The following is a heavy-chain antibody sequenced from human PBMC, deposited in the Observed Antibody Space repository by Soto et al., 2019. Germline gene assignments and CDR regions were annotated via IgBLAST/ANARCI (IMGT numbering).Heavy chain of an antibody. V-gene: IGHV1-3*01. D-gene: IGHD5-12*01. CDR1: GYTLHDYA. CDR2: INAGTGNT. J-gene: IGHJ3*01. Sequence: VQLVQSGAEVKKPGASVKLSCKASGYTLHDYALHWVRQAPGQRLEWMAWINAGTGNTKYSQKLQGRVTITRDPSANTAYMELSSLTFEDTALYYCARTSGGYERVGPFDLWGQGTKVTVSS. CDR3: ARTSGGYERVGPFDL.